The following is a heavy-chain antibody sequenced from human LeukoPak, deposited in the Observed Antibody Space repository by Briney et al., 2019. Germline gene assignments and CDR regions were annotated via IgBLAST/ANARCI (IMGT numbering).Heavy chain of an antibody. D-gene: IGHD3-9*01. Sequence: GASVKVSCKASGYTFTCYGISWVRQAPGQGLEWMGWISAYNGNTNYAQKLQGRVTMTTDTSTSTAYMELRSLRSDDTAVYYCARDGTYYDILTGYWYYYYGMDVWGQGTTVTVSS. CDR2: ISAYNGNT. V-gene: IGHV1-18*01. CDR1: GYTFTCYG. CDR3: ARDGTYYDILTGYWYYYYGMDV. J-gene: IGHJ6*02.